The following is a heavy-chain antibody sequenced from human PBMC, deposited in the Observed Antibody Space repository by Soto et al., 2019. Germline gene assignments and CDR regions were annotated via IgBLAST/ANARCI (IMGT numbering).Heavy chain of an antibody. J-gene: IGHJ6*02. V-gene: IGHV1-18*01. Sequence: QVQLVQSGGEVKKPGASVKVSCKTSGYSFTTYGISWVRQAPGQGLEWMGWISAYNGNTNYAQKLQGRVTMTTDTSTSTAYMELRSQRSDDTAVYYCARDGPAPYYYYGMDVWGQGSTVTVSS. CDR1: GYSFTTYG. CDR2: ISAYNGNT. CDR3: ARDGPAPYYYYGMDV.